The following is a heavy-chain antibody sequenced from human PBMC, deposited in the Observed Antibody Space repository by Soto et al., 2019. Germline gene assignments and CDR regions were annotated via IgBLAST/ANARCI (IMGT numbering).Heavy chain of an antibody. J-gene: IGHJ5*02. CDR1: GGSFSGYY. CDR3: ARVRDWFDP. CDR2: IDHSGYT. Sequence: ASETLSLTCAVYGGSFSGYYWNWIRQPPGKGLEWIGEIDHSGYTNYNPSLKSRVTISVDTSKNQFSLRLTSVTAADTAVYYCARVRDWFDPWGQGTRVTVSS. V-gene: IGHV4-34*01. D-gene: IGHD3-3*01.